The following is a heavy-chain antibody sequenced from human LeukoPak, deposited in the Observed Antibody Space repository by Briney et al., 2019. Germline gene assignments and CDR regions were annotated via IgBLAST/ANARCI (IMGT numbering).Heavy chain of an antibody. D-gene: IGHD5-12*01. CDR3: AKDAKDPLRKLGPSLY. CDR1: GFTFSSYA. Sequence: GGSLRLSCAASGFTFSSYAMSWVRQAPGKGLEWVSAISGSGGSTYYADSVKGRFTISRDNSKNTLYLQMNSLRAEDTAVYYCAKDAKDPLRKLGPSLYWGQGTLVTVSS. CDR2: ISGSGGST. J-gene: IGHJ4*02. V-gene: IGHV3-23*01.